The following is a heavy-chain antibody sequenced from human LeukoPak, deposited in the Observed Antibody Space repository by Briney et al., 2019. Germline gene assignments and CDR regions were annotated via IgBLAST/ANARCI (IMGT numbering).Heavy chain of an antibody. CDR3: ARGRGGNPTVTDLFRTFPRRRYYYMDV. CDR1: GYTFTGYY. V-gene: IGHV1-8*03. Sequence: GASVKVSCKASGYTFTGYYMHWVRQATGQGLEWMGWMNPNSGNTGYAQKFQGRVTITRNTSISTAYMELSSLRSEDTAVYYCARGRGGNPTVTDLFRTFPRRRYYYMDVWGKGTTVTVSS. CDR2: MNPNSGNT. J-gene: IGHJ6*03. D-gene: IGHD4-17*01.